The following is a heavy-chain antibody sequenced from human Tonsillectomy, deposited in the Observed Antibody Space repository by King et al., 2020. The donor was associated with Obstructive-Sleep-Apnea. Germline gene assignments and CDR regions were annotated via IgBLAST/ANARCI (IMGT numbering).Heavy chain of an antibody. CDR3: AKDVGYRGDVSYGMDV. J-gene: IGHJ6*02. CDR1: GLTFSNYV. CDR2: VSYDGSNT. V-gene: IGHV3-30*18. D-gene: IGHD5-12*01. Sequence: QVQLVESGGGVVQPGRSLRLSCAASGLTFSNYVMYWVRQAPGKGPEWVTLVSYDGSNTLYADSVKGRFTVSRDNSKKTLYLQMNSLRAEDTAVYYCAKDVGYRGDVSYGMDVWGQGTTVTVSS.